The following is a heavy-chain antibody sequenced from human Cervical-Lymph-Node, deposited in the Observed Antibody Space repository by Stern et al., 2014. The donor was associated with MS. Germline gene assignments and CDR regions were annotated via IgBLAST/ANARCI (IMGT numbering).Heavy chain of an antibody. J-gene: IGHJ4*02. V-gene: IGHV1-18*01. D-gene: IGHD1-20*01. CDR3: ARWAYNWDFDY. Sequence: VQLVESGVEIKKPGASVKVSCKASGYTFTRYDIAWVRQAPGQGLEWVGWISVYNGNTKYAQKVQGRVTMTRETSTNTAYMELRSLISDDTAVYYCARWAYNWDFDYWGQGTLVTVSS. CDR1: GYTFTRYD. CDR2: ISVYNGNT.